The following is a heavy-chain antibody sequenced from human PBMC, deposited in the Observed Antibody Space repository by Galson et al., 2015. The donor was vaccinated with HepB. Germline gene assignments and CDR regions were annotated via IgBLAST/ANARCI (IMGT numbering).Heavy chain of an antibody. Sequence: SLRLSCAASGFTFSSYGMHWVRQAPGKGLEWVAFIRYDGSNKYYADSVKGRFTISRDNSKNTLYLQMNSLRAEDTAVYYCANLYSKDPGYWGQGTLVTVSS. J-gene: IGHJ4*02. V-gene: IGHV3-30*02. CDR3: ANLYSKDPGY. CDR2: IRYDGSNK. CDR1: GFTFSSYG. D-gene: IGHD6-13*01.